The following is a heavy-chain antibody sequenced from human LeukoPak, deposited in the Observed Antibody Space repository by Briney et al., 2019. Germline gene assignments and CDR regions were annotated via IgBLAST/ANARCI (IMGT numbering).Heavy chain of an antibody. CDR3: AKGGYTYDWGGYFDY. CDR1: GSTFSLFG. V-gene: IGHV3-30*18. J-gene: IGHJ4*02. CDR2: ISHDGSNK. D-gene: IGHD5-18*01. Sequence: GRSLRLSCAVSGSTFSLFGMHWVRQAPGKGLEWVAVISHDGSNKYPADSVKGRFTISRDSSKNTLYLQMNSLRVEDTAVYYCAKGGYTYDWGGYFDYWGQGTLVTVSS.